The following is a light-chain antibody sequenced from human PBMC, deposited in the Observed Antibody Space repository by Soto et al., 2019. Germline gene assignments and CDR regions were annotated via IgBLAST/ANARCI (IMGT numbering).Light chain of an antibody. Sequence: QSALTQPASASRYPGQSVTISCTGTSSDVGGYNYVSWYQLHPGKAPKLMIYEVSKRPSGVPDRFLGSKSGNTASLTVSGLQAEDEADYYCSSYAGINNLVFGGGTQLTVL. V-gene: IGLV2-8*01. CDR1: SSDVGGYNY. J-gene: IGLJ2*01. CDR2: EVS. CDR3: SSYAGINNLV.